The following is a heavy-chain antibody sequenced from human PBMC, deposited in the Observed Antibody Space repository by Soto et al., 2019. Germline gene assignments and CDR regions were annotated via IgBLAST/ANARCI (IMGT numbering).Heavy chain of an antibody. Sequence: PSETLSLTCTVSGASISGFYCSWIRKSAGKGLEWIGRIYATGTTDYNPSLKSRVMMSVDTPKKQFSLKLRSVTAADTAVYYCVRDGTKTLRDWFDPWGQGISVTVSS. CDR2: IYATGTT. V-gene: IGHV4-4*07. CDR1: GASISGFY. CDR3: VRDGTKTLRDWFDP. D-gene: IGHD1-1*01. J-gene: IGHJ5*02.